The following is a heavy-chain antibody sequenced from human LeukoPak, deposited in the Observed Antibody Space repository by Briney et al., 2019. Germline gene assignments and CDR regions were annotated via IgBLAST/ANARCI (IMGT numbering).Heavy chain of an antibody. V-gene: IGHV1-24*01. CDR2: FDPEDGET. CDR1: GYTLTELS. D-gene: IGHD6-19*01. CDR3: ATVRGIAVANWFDP. Sequence: ASVKVSCKASGYTLTELSMHWVRQAPGKGLEWMGGFDPEDGETIYAQKFQGRVTMTEDTSTDTAYMELSSLKSEDTAVYYCATVRGIAVANWFDPWGQGTLVTVSS. J-gene: IGHJ5*02.